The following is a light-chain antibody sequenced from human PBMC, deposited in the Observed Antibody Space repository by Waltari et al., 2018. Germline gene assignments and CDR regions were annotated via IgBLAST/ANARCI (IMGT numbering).Light chain of an antibody. V-gene: IGKV1D-13*01. CDR1: QDIASA. CDR2: DAS. CDR3: QQFINYPLT. J-gene: IGKJ3*01. Sequence: AIQLTQSPSSLSASVGHRITITCRASQDIASALAWYVQKPGKAPQLLSYDASTLESGVPSRFSGSGSGTDFTLSICGLQPEDFATYCCQQFINYPLTFGPGTTVDIK.